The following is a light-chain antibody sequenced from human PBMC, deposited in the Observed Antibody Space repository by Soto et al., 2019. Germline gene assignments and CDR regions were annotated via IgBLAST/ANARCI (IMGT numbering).Light chain of an antibody. CDR1: QSVSSTF. J-gene: IGKJ4*01. CDR3: QQHINWPLT. Sequence: EIVLTQSPGTLSLSPGETATLSCRASQSVSSTFLAWYQQKPGQAPRLLIYGASSRASGIPDRFSGSGSGTDFTLTISRLEPEDFALYYCQQHINWPLTFGGGTKVEIK. CDR2: GAS. V-gene: IGKV3D-20*02.